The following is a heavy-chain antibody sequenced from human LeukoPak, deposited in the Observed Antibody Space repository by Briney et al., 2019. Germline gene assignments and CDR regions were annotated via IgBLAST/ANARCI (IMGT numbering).Heavy chain of an antibody. D-gene: IGHD5-18*01. V-gene: IGHV1-69*13. CDR1: GGTFSSYA. J-gene: IGHJ4*02. CDR3: ARGTTLVTNYFDY. Sequence: ASVKVSCKASGGTFSSYAITWVRQAPGQGLEWMGGIIPIFGTANYAQKFQGRVTITADESTSTAYMELSSLRSEDTAVYYCARGTTLVTNYFDYWGQGTLVTVSS. CDR2: IIPIFGTA.